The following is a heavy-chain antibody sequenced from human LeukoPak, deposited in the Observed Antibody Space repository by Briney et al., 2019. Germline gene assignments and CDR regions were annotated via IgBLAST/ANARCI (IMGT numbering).Heavy chain of an antibody. CDR2: IIPIFGTA. V-gene: IGHV1-69*05. Sequence: SVKVSCKASGGTFISYAISWVRQAPGQGREWMGRIIPIFGTANYAQKFQGRVTITTDESTSTANMELSSLRSEDTAVYYCARDPGFYDILTGYYSNEAFDIWGQGTMVTVSS. J-gene: IGHJ3*02. CDR1: GGTFISYA. D-gene: IGHD3-9*01. CDR3: ARDPGFYDILTGYYSNEAFDI.